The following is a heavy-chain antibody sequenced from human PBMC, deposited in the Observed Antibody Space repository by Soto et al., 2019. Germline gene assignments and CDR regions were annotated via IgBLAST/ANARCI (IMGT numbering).Heavy chain of an antibody. J-gene: IGHJ6*02. D-gene: IGHD6-13*01. CDR3: ARSIMYSSSWPNYYYGMDV. CDR1: GYTFTGYY. V-gene: IGHV1-2*04. Sequence: ASVKVSCKASGYTFTGYYMHWVRQAPGQGLEWMGWINPNSGGTNYAQKFQGWVTMTRDTSISTAYMELSRLRSDDTAVYYCARSIMYSSSWPNYYYGMDVWGQGTTVTVSS. CDR2: INPNSGGT.